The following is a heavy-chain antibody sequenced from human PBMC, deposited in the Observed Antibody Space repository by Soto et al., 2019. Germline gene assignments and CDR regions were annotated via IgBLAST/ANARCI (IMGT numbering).Heavy chain of an antibody. CDR2: ISSSGSTI. CDR1: GFTFSDYY. J-gene: IGHJ6*02. D-gene: IGHD1-26*01. Sequence: GGSLRLSCAASGFTFSDYYMSWIRQAPGKGLEWVSYISSSGSTIYYADSVKGRFTISRDNAKNSLYLQMNSLRAEDTAVYYCARDVGVWWELPRNYYGMDVWGQGTTVTVSS. CDR3: ARDVGVWWELPRNYYGMDV. V-gene: IGHV3-11*01.